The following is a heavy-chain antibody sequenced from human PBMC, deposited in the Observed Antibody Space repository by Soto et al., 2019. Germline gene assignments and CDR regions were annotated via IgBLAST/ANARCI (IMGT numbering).Heavy chain of an antibody. D-gene: IGHD2-15*01. J-gene: IGHJ3*01. CDR3: ARVPESCPGGSCLAFDL. CDR1: GLDFGRYG. Sequence: QVQLVESGGGVVQPGRSLRLSCAASGLDFGRYGMHWVRQAPGKGLEWVAVIWFDGSREHYADSVQGRFTISRDNSQNVLYLQMTSLKVEDTAVYYCARVPESCPGGSCLAFDLWGQGTMVAVSP. CDR2: IWFDGSRE. V-gene: IGHV3-33*01.